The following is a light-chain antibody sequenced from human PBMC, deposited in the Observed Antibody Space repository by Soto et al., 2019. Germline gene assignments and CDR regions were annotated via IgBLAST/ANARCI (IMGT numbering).Light chain of an antibody. J-gene: IGKJ2*01. V-gene: IGKV3-20*01. CDR1: QSVSSSY. CDR2: GAS. Sequence: EIVLTQSPGTLSLSPGERATLSCRASQSVSSSYLVWYQQKPGQAPRLLIYGASSRATGIPDRFSGSGSGTDFTLTIRRLEHEDFAVYYCQQYGSSPAYTFGQGTKLEIK. CDR3: QQYGSSPAYT.